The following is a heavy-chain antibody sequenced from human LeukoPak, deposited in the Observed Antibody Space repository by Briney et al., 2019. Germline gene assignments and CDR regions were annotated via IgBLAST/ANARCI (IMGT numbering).Heavy chain of an antibody. Sequence: SETLSLTCTVSGGSIRTSSYYWAWIRQPPGKGLEWIASMYYFGSNYYNPSLQSRVTVSADTSKNQFSLKLSSVTAADTAVYYCARGELEMATRTLDDWGQGALVTVSS. CDR1: GGSIRTSSYY. V-gene: IGHV4-39*01. J-gene: IGHJ4*02. CDR2: MYYFGSN. D-gene: IGHD5-24*01. CDR3: ARGELEMATRTLDD.